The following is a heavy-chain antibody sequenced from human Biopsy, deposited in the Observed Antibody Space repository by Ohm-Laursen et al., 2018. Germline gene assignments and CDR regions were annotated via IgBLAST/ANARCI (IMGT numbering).Heavy chain of an antibody. CDR2: ISYSRDT. V-gene: IGHV4-59*08. J-gene: IGHJ3*02. Sequence: SETLSLTWPVPGGSISGSSWSWIRQAPGKGLEWIGYISYSRDTNYNPSLKSRITISVDTSKNQFSLKLTSVTAADTAVYYCAKHGSGWTGDDAFHIWGQGTMVTVSS. CDR1: GGSISGSS. D-gene: IGHD6-19*01. CDR3: AKHGSGWTGDDAFHI.